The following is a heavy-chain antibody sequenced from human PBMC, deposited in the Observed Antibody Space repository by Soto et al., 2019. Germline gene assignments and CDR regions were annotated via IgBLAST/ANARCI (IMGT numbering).Heavy chain of an antibody. CDR1: GFTFSSYA. V-gene: IGHV3-23*01. CDR2: ISGSGGTT. Sequence: EVQLLESGGGLVQPGRSLRLSCAASGFTFSSYAMSWVRQAPGKGLEWVSAISGSGGTTYYAASVKGRFTISRDKSKNTLLLQMNSLRAEETAVYYCAKFFVETGGSSGWPWTFHYWGQGTLVTVSS. D-gene: IGHD6-25*01. CDR3: AKFFVETGGSSGWPWTFHY. J-gene: IGHJ4*02.